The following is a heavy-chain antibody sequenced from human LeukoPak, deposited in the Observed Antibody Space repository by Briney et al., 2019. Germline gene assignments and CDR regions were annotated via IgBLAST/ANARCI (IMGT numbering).Heavy chain of an antibody. V-gene: IGHV4-4*02. D-gene: IGHD6-19*01. CDR1: GGSISSTNW. CDR3: ARAPPCSSDWWCDDP. J-gene: IGHJ5*02. CDR2: IHHSGST. Sequence: PSETLSLTCAVPGGSISSTNWRSWVRQPPGKGLEWIGEIHHSGSTNHNPSLRSRVTISVDKSNNQFSLKLSSVTAADTAVYYCARAPPCSSDWWCDDPWGQGTLVTVSS.